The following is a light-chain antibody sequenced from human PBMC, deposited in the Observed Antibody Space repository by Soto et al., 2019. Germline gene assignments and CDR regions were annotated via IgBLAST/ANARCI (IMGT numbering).Light chain of an antibody. J-gene: IGLJ3*02. CDR3: AAWDDSLNGWV. V-gene: IGLV1-44*01. Sequence: QSVLTQPPSASGTPGQKIAISCSGSRSNIGSNTVNWYQHLPGTAPKLHIYSNNHRPSGVPVRFSGSRSGTSASLAISGLQSDDESTYYCAAWDDSLNGWVFGGGTKLTVL. CDR2: SNN. CDR1: RSNIGSNT.